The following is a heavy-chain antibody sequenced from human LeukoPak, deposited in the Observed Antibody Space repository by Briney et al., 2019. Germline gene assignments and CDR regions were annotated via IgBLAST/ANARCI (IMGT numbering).Heavy chain of an antibody. V-gene: IGHV3-11*01. J-gene: IGHJ6*02. CDR1: GFTFSNAW. D-gene: IGHD3-10*01. CDR2: ISSSGSTI. Sequence: GGSLRLSCAASGFTFSNAWMSWVRQAPGKGLEWVSYISSSGSTIYYADSVKGRFTISRDNAKNSLYLQMNSLRAEDTAVYYCARDRYGSGRRYYYGMDVWGQGTTVTVSS. CDR3: ARDRYGSGRRYYYGMDV.